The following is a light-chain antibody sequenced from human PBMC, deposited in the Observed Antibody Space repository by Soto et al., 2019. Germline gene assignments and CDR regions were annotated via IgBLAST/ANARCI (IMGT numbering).Light chain of an antibody. J-gene: IGKJ1*01. V-gene: IGKV1-39*01. CDR2: AAS. CDR1: QSISSY. Sequence: DIQMTQSPSSLSASVGDRVTITCRASQSISSYLNWYQQKPGKAPKVLIYAASSLQSGIPSRFSGSGSGTDFTLTISSLQNEDFATYYCQQSYSITWTFGQGTKVDIK. CDR3: QQSYSITWT.